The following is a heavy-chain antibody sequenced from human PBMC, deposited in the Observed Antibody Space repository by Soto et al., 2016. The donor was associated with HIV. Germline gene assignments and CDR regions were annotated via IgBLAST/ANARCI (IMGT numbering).Heavy chain of an antibody. D-gene: IGHD3-9*01. J-gene: IGHJ4*02. V-gene: IGHV3-23*01. CDR3: AKARGVRYFDWLPNY. CDR2: ISGGGGTA. CDR1: RFTFSNYA. Sequence: EVQLLESGGGLVQPGGSLRLSCAASRFTFSNYAMSWVRQAPGKGLEWVSTISGGGGTAYYADSVKGRFTISRDNSKNTLSLQMNSLRAEDTAVYYCAKARGVRYFDWLPNYWGQGTLVSVSS.